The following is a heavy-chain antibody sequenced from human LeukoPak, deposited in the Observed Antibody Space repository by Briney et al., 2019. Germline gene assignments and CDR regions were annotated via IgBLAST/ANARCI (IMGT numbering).Heavy chain of an antibody. J-gene: IGHJ2*01. CDR2: IKEDGSEK. Sequence: GGSLRLSCAASGFTFSTYWMSWVRQAPGRGLEWVANIKEDGSEKNYVDSVKGRFTISRDNAKNSVYLLLNSLTPEDTAVYYCARDLRAGGTWSYGVYFDLWGRGTLVTVSS. CDR3: ARDLRAGGTWSYGVYFDL. D-gene: IGHD4-17*01. V-gene: IGHV3-7*01. CDR1: GFTFSTYW.